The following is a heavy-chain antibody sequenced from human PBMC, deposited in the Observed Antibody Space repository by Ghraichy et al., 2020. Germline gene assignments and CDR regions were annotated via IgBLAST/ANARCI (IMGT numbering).Heavy chain of an antibody. CDR3: ARVLGITNWFIAAFDL. CDR2: ISRSGSTI. D-gene: IGHD7-27*01. V-gene: IGHV3-48*03. CDR1: GFSLSDYE. Sequence: LRLSCAASGFSLSDYEIVWVRQTPGKGLEWISYISRSGSTIMYSDSVKGRFSISRDHGKNSLFLQMNSLRAEYTALYYCARVLGITNWFIAAFDLWGQGTQVTVSS. J-gene: IGHJ3*01.